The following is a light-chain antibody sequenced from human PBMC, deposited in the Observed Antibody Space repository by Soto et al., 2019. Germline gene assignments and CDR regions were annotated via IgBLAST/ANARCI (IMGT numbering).Light chain of an antibody. CDR1: QSVSSSY. J-gene: IGKJ1*01. CDR3: QQYGSSPSWT. CDR2: GAS. Sequence: EIVLPQSPGTLSLSPGERATLSCRASQSVSSSYLAWYQQKPGQAPRLLIYGASSRATVIPDRFSGSGSGTDFTLTISRLEPEEFAVYYCQQYGSSPSWTFGQGTKLEIK. V-gene: IGKV3-20*01.